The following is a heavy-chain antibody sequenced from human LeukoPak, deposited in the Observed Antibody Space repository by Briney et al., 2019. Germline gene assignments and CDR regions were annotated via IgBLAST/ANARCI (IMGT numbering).Heavy chain of an antibody. V-gene: IGHV1-46*01. J-gene: IGHJ5*02. CDR2: INPSGGST. D-gene: IGHD1-26*01. CDR3: ARDPSPRIVGATRGIASNWFDP. Sequence: GASVKVSCKASGYTFTSYYMHWVRQAPGQGLEWMGIINPSGGSTSYAQKFQGRVTMTRDTSTSTVYMELSSLRSEDTAVYYCARDPSPRIVGATRGIASNWFDPWGQGTLVTVFS. CDR1: GYTFTSYY.